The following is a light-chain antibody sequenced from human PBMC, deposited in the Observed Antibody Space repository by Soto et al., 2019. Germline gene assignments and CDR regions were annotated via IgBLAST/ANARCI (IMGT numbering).Light chain of an antibody. CDR2: GAS. CDR3: QQYGSSPQT. J-gene: IGKJ1*01. Sequence: EIVLTQSPGTLSLSPGERATLSCRASQSVSSSYLAWYQQKPGQAPRLLIYGASSRATGIPDRCSGSGSGTDFTLTISRLEPEDFAVYYCQQYGSSPQTFGQGPKVEIK. V-gene: IGKV3-20*01. CDR1: QSVSSSY.